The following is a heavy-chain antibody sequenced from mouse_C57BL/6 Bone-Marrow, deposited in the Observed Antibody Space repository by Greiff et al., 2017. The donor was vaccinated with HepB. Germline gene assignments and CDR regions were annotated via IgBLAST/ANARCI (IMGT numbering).Heavy chain of an antibody. D-gene: IGHD2-3*01. Sequence: QVTLKECGPGILQPSQTLSLTCSFSGFSLSTFGMGVGWIRQPSGKGLEWLAHIWWDDDKYYNPALKSRLTISKDTSKNQVFLKIANVDTADTATYYCARIEDGYYVGYWYFDVWGTGTTVTVSS. V-gene: IGHV8-8*01. CDR1: GFSLSTFGMG. CDR2: IWWDDDK. J-gene: IGHJ1*03. CDR3: ARIEDGYYVGYWYFDV.